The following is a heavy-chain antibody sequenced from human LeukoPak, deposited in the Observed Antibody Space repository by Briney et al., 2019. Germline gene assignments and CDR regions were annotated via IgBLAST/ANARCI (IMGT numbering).Heavy chain of an antibody. Sequence: SETLSLTRTVSGGSTSSYYWSWIRQPPGKGLEWIGYIYTSGSTNYNPSLKSRVTISVDTSKNQFSLKLSSVTAADTAVYYCASQNYYDSSGYYYFDYWGQGTLVTVSS. CDR3: ASQNYYDSSGYYYFDY. CDR1: GGSTSSYY. CDR2: IYTSGST. V-gene: IGHV4-4*09. J-gene: IGHJ4*02. D-gene: IGHD3-22*01.